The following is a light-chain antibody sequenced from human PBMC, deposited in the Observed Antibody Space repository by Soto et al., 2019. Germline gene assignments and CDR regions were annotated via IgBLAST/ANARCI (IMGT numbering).Light chain of an antibody. CDR3: QKYNTAPFT. V-gene: IGKV1-27*01. CDR1: QSIAND. Sequence: DIQMTQSPSSLSASVGDRVTITCRASQSIANDLAWYQQKPGKVPKILIYAASILKSGVPSRFSGSQYGTDFTLTISSLQPEDVATYYCQKYNTAPFTFGPGTKVDVK. J-gene: IGKJ3*01. CDR2: AAS.